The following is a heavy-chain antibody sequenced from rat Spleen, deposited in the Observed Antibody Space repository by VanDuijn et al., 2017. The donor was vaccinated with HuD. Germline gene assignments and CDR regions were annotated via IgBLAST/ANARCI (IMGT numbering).Heavy chain of an antibody. J-gene: IGHJ3*01. Sequence: EVQLVESGGGLVQPGRSLKLPCVASGFTFNNYWMTLIRQAPGKGLEWVSSITNASGRTYYPDSVKGRFTISRDTARNTLNLQMNNLRSEDTATYYCTTFSDYATSPFAYWGRGALVTVSS. D-gene: IGHD1-6*01. CDR2: ITNASGRT. CDR3: TTFSDYATSPFAY. CDR1: GFTFNNYW. V-gene: IGHV5-31*01.